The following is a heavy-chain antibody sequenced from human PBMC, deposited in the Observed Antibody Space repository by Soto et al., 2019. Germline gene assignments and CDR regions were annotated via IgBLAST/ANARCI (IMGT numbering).Heavy chain of an antibody. CDR1: GYTLSTYV. CDR2: IYPGDSDT. CDR3: ARHRSSGWRDAFDI. V-gene: IGHV5-51*01. J-gene: IGHJ3*02. Sequence: ASVKVSCKASGYTLSTYVIGWVRQMPGKGLEWMGIIYPGDSDTRYSPSFQGQVTISADKSISTAYLQWSSLKASDTAMYYCARHRSSGWRDAFDIWGQGTMVTVSS. D-gene: IGHD6-19*01.